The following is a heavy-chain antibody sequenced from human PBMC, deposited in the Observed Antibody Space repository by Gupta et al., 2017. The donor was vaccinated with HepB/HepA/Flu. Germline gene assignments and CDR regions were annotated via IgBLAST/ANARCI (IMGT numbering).Heavy chain of an antibody. J-gene: IGHJ4*02. D-gene: IGHD1-26*01. CDR2: IYPGDSDT. V-gene: IGHV5-51*01. CDR1: GYSFTSYW. Sequence: EVQLVQSGAEVKKPGESLKISCKGSGYSFTSYWIGWVRQMPGKGLEWMGIIYPGDSDTRYSPSFQGQVTISADKSISTAYLQWSSLKASDTAMYYCARGAFEVGATVFGASYYFDYWGQGTLVTVSS. CDR3: ARGAFEVGATVFGASYYFDY.